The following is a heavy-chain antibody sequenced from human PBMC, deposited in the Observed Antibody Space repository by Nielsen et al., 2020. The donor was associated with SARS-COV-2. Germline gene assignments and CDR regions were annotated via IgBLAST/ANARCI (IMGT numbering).Heavy chain of an antibody. J-gene: IGHJ4*02. V-gene: IGHV3-33*07. CDR2: IWYDASNK. Sequence: GESLKISCAASGFTFSSYGMYWVRQAPGKGLEWVAVIWYDASNKYYADSVKGRFTVSRDNSKNTVYLQMNRLRAEDTAVYYCTREDDYSDNSGWKYWGQGTLVTVSS. CDR3: TREDDYSDNSGWKY. CDR1: GFTFSSYG. D-gene: IGHD3-22*01.